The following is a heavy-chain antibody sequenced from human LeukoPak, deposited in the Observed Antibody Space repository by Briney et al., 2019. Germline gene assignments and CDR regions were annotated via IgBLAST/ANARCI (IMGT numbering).Heavy chain of an antibody. V-gene: IGHV3-30*02. J-gene: IGHJ4*02. CDR3: AKESRGYSGYEFDY. CDR1: GFTFSTYG. Sequence: GGSLRLSCAASGFTFSTYGLHWVRQAPGKGLEWVAFIRYDGSNKYYADSVKGRFTISRDNSKNTLYLQMNSLRAEDTAVYYCAKESRGYSGYEFDYWGQGTLVTVSS. CDR2: IRYDGSNK. D-gene: IGHD5-12*01.